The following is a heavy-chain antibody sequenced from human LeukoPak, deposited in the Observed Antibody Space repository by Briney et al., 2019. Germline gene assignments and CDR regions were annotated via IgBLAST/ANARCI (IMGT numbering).Heavy chain of an antibody. Sequence: TGGSLRLSCAASGFTFDDYAMHWVRQAPGKGLEWVSGISWNSGSIGYADSVKGRFTISRDNAKNSLYLQMNSLRAEDTALYYCAKEGTGFDIWGQGTMVTVSS. D-gene: IGHD1-1*01. CDR3: AKEGTGFDI. V-gene: IGHV3-9*01. J-gene: IGHJ3*02. CDR2: ISWNSGSI. CDR1: GFTFDDYA.